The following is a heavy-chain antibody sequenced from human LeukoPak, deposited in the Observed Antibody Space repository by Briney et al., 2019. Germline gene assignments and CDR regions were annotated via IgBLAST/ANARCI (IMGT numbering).Heavy chain of an antibody. CDR2: IYSGGST. D-gene: IGHD3-22*01. Sequence: GGSLRLSCAASGFTFSSYAMSWARQAPGKGLEWVSVIYSGGSTYYADSVKGRFTISRDNSKNTLYLQMNSLRAEDTAVYYCARDSFYDSSGYYYVDADYYGMDVWGQGTTVTVSS. CDR1: GFTFSSYA. V-gene: IGHV3-53*01. J-gene: IGHJ6*02. CDR3: ARDSFYDSSGYYYVDADYYGMDV.